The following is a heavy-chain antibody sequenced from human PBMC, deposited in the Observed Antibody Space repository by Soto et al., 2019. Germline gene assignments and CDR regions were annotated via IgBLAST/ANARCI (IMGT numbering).Heavy chain of an antibody. CDR2: IIPIFGTA. V-gene: IGHV1-69*01. CDR3: ARGRGYCSSSSCYIYYYYGMDV. Sequence: QVQLVQSGAGVKKPGSSVKVSCKASGGTFSSYAISWVRQAPGQGLEWMGGIIPIFGTANYAQKFQGRVTITADESTSTAYMELSSLRSEDTAVYYCARGRGYCSSSSCYIYYYYGMDVWGQGTTVTVSS. D-gene: IGHD2-2*02. J-gene: IGHJ6*02. CDR1: GGTFSSYA.